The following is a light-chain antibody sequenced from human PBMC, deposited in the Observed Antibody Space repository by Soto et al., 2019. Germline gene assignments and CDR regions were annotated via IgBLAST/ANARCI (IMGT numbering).Light chain of an antibody. Sequence: SVLTQPASVSGSPGQSITLSCTGTSSDVGGYNYVSWYQQHPGKVPKLMIFEVSNRPSGVSNRFSGSKSGNTASLTISGLQAEDEADYYCSSYTTSRTLVFGPGTKVTVL. CDR2: EVS. CDR1: SSDVGGYNY. V-gene: IGLV2-14*01. CDR3: SSYTTSRTLV. J-gene: IGLJ1*01.